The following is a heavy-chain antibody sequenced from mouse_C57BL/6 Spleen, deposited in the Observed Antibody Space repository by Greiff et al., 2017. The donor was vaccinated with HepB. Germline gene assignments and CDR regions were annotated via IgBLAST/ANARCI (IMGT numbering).Heavy chain of an antibody. CDR2: IRSKSNNYAT. V-gene: IGHV10-1*01. J-gene: IGHJ2*01. D-gene: IGHD6-1*01. CDR3: VRQGSSAELDY. Sequence: EVHLVESGGGLVQPKGSLKLSCAASGFSFNTYAMNWVRQAPGKGLEWVARIRSKSNNYATYYADSVKDRFTISRDDSESMLYLQMNNLKTEDTAMYYCVRQGSSAELDYWGQGTTLTVSS. CDR1: GFSFNTYA.